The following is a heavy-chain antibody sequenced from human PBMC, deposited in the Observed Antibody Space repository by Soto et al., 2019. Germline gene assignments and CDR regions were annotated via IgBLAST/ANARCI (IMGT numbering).Heavy chain of an antibody. CDR2: INPNIGGT. CDR3: AKGDFSVYDLPDPFDV. D-gene: IGHD3-3*01. J-gene: IGHJ3*01. Sequence: QLQLVQSGAEVKKSGASVRVSCKTSGYTFTEYYLHWVRQAPGQGLEWMGWINPNIGGTNFARRFQGRVTMTRDTSIRTAYLILISRKSADSATFYCAKGDFSVYDLPDPFDVWGQGTMVTVTS. CDR1: GYTFTEYY. V-gene: IGHV1-2*02.